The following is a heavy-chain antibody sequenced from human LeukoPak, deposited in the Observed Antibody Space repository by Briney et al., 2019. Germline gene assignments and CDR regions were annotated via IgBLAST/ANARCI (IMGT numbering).Heavy chain of an antibody. CDR3: AIGIRQLVGGKDFDY. Sequence: GASVKVSCKASGYTFTSYGISWVRQAPGQGLEWMGWISAYNGNTNYAQKLQGRVTMTTDTSTSTAYMELRSLRSDDTAVYYCAIGIRQLVGGKDFDYWGQGTLVTVSS. V-gene: IGHV1-18*01. CDR2: ISAYNGNT. CDR1: GYTFTSYG. J-gene: IGHJ4*02. D-gene: IGHD6-6*01.